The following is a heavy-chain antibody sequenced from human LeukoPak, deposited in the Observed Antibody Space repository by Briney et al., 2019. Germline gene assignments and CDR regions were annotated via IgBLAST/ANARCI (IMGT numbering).Heavy chain of an antibody. J-gene: IGHJ4*02. CDR1: GYTFTGYY. V-gene: IGHV1-2*06. Sequence: ASVKVSCKASGYTFTGYYMHWVRQAPGQGLEWMGRINPNSGGTNYAQKFQGRVTMTTDTSTSTAYMELRSLRCDDTAVYYCARDPGYSSDRFDYWGQGTLVTVSS. CDR2: INPNSGGT. D-gene: IGHD6-19*01. CDR3: ARDPGYSSDRFDY.